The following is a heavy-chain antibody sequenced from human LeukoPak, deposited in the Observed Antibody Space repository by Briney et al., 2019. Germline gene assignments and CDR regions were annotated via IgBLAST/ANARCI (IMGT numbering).Heavy chain of an antibody. J-gene: IGHJ4*02. D-gene: IGHD2-2*01. Sequence: PGRSLRLSCAASGFTFSSYGMHWVRQAPGKGLEWVAAIWYDGSNKYYADSVKGRFTISRDNSKNTLYLQMNSLRAEDTAVYYCARDRGFIVVVPAAFDYWGQGTLVTVSS. V-gene: IGHV3-33*01. CDR2: IWYDGSNK. CDR1: GFTFSSYG. CDR3: ARDRGFIVVVPAAFDY.